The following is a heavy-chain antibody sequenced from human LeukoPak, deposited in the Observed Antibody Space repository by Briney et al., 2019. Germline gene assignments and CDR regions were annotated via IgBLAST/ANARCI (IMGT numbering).Heavy chain of an antibody. D-gene: IGHD5-12*01. J-gene: IGHJ4*02. V-gene: IGHV5-10-1*01. CDR2: IDPSDSYT. Sequence: GESLKISCKGSGYSFTTYWISWVRQMPGKGLEWMGRIDPSDSYTNYSPSFQGHVTISADKSISTAYLQWSSLEASDTAMYYCARHAVATTDFDYWGQGTLVTVSS. CDR3: ARHAVATTDFDY. CDR1: GYSFTTYW.